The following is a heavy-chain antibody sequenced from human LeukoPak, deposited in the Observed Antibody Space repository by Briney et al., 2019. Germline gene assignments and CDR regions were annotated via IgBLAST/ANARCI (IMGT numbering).Heavy chain of an antibody. J-gene: IGHJ4*02. CDR1: GFTFSSYA. CDR3: ARDRDGYNLS. V-gene: IGHV3-30*04. CDR2: ISYDGSNK. Sequence: GGSLRLSCAASGFTFSSYAMHWVRQAPGKRLEWVAVISYDGSNKYYADSVKGRFTISRDNSKNTLYLQMNSLRAEDTAVYYCARDRDGYNLSWGQGTLVTVSS. D-gene: IGHD5-24*01.